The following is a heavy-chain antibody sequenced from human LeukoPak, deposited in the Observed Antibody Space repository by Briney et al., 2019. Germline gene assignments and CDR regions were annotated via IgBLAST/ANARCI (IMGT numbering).Heavy chain of an antibody. D-gene: IGHD3-10*01. J-gene: IGHJ4*02. CDR3: ARVWGITMVRGAAYYFDY. CDR1: GYTFTSYD. Sequence: ASVKVSCKASGYTFTSYDINWVRQATGQGLEWMGWMNPNSGNTGYAQKFQGRVTMTRNTSISTAYMELSGLRSEDTAVYYCARVWGITMVRGAAYYFDYWGQGTLVTVSS. V-gene: IGHV1-8*01. CDR2: MNPNSGNT.